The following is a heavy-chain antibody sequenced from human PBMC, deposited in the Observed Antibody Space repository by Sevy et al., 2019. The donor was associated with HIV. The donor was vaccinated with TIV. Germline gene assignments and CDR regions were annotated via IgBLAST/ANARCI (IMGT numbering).Heavy chain of an antibody. CDR1: GFSFAWYW. Sequence: GGSLRLSCAASGFSFAWYWMSWVRQTPEKGLEWVANINQDGSEKNYVDSVKGRFTISRDNAKNSVYLQMRSLRAGDTATYYCVRGSPSGSEILLGSSNADNWYFDLWGRGTLVTVSS. V-gene: IGHV3-7*01. CDR3: VRGSPSGSEILLGSSNADNWYFDL. D-gene: IGHD3-10*01. CDR2: INQDGSEK. J-gene: IGHJ2*01.